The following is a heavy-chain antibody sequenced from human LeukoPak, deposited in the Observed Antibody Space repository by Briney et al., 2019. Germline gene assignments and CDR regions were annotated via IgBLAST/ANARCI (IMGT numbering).Heavy chain of an antibody. CDR1: GFIFSSYG. J-gene: IGHJ4*02. Sequence: GGSLRLSCAASGFIFSSYGMHWVRQAPGKGLEWVAVIWYDGTNKYYGDSVKGRFTISRDNSKNTLYLRINRLRVEDTAVHYCARDKIYDFWSGHNLDYWGQGTLVTVSS. D-gene: IGHD3-3*01. CDR2: IWYDGTNK. CDR3: ARDKIYDFWSGHNLDY. V-gene: IGHV3-33*08.